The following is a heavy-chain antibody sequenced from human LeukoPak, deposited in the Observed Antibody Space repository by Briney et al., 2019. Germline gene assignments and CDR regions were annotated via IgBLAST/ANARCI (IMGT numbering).Heavy chain of an antibody. CDR2: IYHSGST. CDR1: GGSISSSNW. J-gene: IGHJ3*02. V-gene: IGHV4-4*02. D-gene: IGHD2-2*01. Sequence: PSGTLSLTCAVSGGSISSSNWWSWVRQPPGKGLEWIGEIYHSGSTNYNPSLKSRVTISVDTSKNQFSLKLSSMTAADTAVYYCARGRIGYCGSTSCPGTFDIWGQGTMVTVSS. CDR3: ARGRIGYCGSTSCPGTFDI.